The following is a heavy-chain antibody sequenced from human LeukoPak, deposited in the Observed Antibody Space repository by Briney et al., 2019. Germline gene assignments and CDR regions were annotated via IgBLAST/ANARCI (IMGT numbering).Heavy chain of an antibody. CDR2: INPDSGDT. CDR3: ARVWLGYTFDI. V-gene: IGHV1-2*02. D-gene: IGHD6-19*01. CDR1: GYTFTGYY. J-gene: IGHJ3*02. Sequence: ASVKVSCKASGYTFTGYYIHWVRQAPGQGLEWMGWINPDSGDTNYAQRFQGRVTMTRDTSISTAYMELSRLRSDDTAVYYCARVWLGYTFDIWGQGTMVTVSS.